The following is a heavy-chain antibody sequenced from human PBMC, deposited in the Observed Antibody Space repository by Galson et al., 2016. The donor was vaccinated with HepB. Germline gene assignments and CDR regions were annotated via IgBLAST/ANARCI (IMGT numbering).Heavy chain of an antibody. V-gene: IGHV4-34*01. CDR1: GGSFTAHY. CDR3: ARMEKWPTAYADV. Sequence: SETLSLTCAVYGGSFTAHYWTWIRQHPGKGFEWIGDINHGGATNYNPSLGSRVTISVDTSKNQLSLSLNSVTAADTAVYFCARMEKWPTAYADVWGQGTLVTVSS. CDR2: INHGGAT. J-gene: IGHJ4*02. D-gene: IGHD2-2*01.